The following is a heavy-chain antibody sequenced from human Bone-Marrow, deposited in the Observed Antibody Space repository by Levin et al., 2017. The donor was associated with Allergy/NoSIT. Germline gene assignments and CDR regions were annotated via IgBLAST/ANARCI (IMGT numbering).Heavy chain of an antibody. CDR3: ARSGRYCSSTSCYYFDY. Sequence: GESLKISCAASGFTFSSYAMHWVRQAPGKGLEWVAVISYDGSNKYYADSVKGRFTISRDNSKNTLYLQMNSLRAEDTAVYYCARSGRYCSSTSCYYFDYWGQGTLVTVSS. V-gene: IGHV3-30-3*01. D-gene: IGHD2-2*01. CDR2: ISYDGSNK. CDR1: GFTFSSYA. J-gene: IGHJ4*02.